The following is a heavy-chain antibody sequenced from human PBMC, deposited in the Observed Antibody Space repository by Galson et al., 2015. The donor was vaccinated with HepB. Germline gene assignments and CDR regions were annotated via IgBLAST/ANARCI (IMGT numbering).Heavy chain of an antibody. D-gene: IGHD2-21*01. V-gene: IGHV3-21*01. J-gene: IGHJ4*02. CDR1: GFTFSSYS. Sequence: SLRLSCAASGFTFSSYSMNWVRQAPGKGLEWVSSISSSSSYIYYADSVKGRFTISRDNAKNSLYLQMNSLRAEDTAVYYCARGGYCGGDCLYYFDYWGQGTLVTVSS. CDR3: ARGGYCGGDCLYYFDY. CDR2: ISSSSSYI.